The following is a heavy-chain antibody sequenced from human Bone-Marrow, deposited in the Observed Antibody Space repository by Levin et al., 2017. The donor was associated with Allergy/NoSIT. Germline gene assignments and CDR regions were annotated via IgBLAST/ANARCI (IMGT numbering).Heavy chain of an antibody. CDR1: GGYLSGYY. D-gene: IGHD5-18*01. V-gene: IGHV4-34*01. J-gene: IGHJ3*02. CDR3: ARSTASDEDAYDI. Sequence: SETLSLTCAVSGGYLSGYYWSWIRETPGKGLEWLGEIDHSGSTNYRPSLRGRLTLSVDTSKGPFSLRLTSISAADTAIYYCARSTASDEDAYDIWGQGTMVIVS. CDR2: IDHSGST.